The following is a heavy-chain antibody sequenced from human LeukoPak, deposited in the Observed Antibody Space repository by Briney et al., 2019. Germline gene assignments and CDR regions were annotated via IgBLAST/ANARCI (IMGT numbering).Heavy chain of an antibody. CDR2: IYPGDSDT. CDR1: GYSFTSYW. V-gene: IGHV5-51*01. Sequence: GESLKISCKGSGYSFTSYWIGWVRQMPGKGLEWMGIIYPGDSDTRYSPSFQGQVTISADKSISTAYLQWSSLKASDTAMYYCARHGSGSSTSRDHYYYYYYMDVWGKGTTVTVSS. D-gene: IGHD2-2*01. J-gene: IGHJ6*03. CDR3: ARHGSGSSTSRDHYYYYYYMDV.